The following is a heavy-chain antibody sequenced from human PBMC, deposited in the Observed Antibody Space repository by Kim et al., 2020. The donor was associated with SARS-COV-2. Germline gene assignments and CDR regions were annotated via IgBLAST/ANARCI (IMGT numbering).Heavy chain of an antibody. CDR3: ARAPYYYDSSGYYW. Sequence: GGSLRLSCAASGFTFSSYAMHWVRQAPGKGLEWVAVISYDGSNKYYADSVKGRFTISRDNSKNTLYLQMNSLRAEDTAVYYCARAPYYYDSSGYYWWGQG. V-gene: IGHV3-30*04. D-gene: IGHD3-22*01. CDR1: GFTFSSYA. CDR2: ISYDGSNK. J-gene: IGHJ1*01.